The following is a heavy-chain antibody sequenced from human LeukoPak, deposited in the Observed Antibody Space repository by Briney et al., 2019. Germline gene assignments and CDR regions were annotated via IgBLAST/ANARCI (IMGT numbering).Heavy chain of an antibody. J-gene: IGHJ4*02. CDR2: FSGSGGST. V-gene: IGHV3-23*01. CDR1: GFTFSSYA. Sequence: TVGSLRLSCAASGFTFSSYAMSWVRQAPGKGLEWVSGFSGSGGSTYYADSVKGRFTISRDNSKNTLYLQMNSLKTEDTAVYYCTTDGAAAAKRNYWGQGTLVTVSS. D-gene: IGHD6-13*01. CDR3: TTDGAAAAKRNY.